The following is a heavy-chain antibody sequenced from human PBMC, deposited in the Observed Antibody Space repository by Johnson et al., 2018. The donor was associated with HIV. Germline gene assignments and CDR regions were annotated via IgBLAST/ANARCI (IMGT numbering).Heavy chain of an antibody. D-gene: IGHD1-26*01. CDR2: INHDVSAI. CDR3: AKGACIGRVWRDVRGAFDI. CDR1: GFTFSNYW. V-gene: IGHV3-7*02. Sequence: VQLVESGGGFVQPGGSLRLSCAASGFTFSNYWMSWVRQAPGKGLEWVANINHDVSAIQYADSVKGRFTISRDTAKNSLYLQMNSLRAEDTAVYYCAKGACIGRVWRDVRGAFDIWGKGTMCTGSA. J-gene: IGHJ3*02.